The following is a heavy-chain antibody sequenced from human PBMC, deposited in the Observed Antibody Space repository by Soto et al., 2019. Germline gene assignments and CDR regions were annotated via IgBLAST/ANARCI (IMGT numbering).Heavy chain of an antibody. Sequence: PGGSLRLSCAASGFSFSVYAMSWVRQAPGRGPEWVSSISGSGGNTYCADSVKGRFSVSRDNSRNTLYLQLNTLRAEDTALYYYAKETSAHCAGGTCHLSRFTSWGQGTLVTISS. CDR2: ISGSGGNT. CDR3: AKETSAHCAGGTCHLSRFTS. J-gene: IGHJ5*02. V-gene: IGHV3-23*01. D-gene: IGHD2-15*01. CDR1: GFSFSVYA.